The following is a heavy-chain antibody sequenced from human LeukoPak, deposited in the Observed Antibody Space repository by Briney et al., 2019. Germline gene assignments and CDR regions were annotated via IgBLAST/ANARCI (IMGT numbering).Heavy chain of an antibody. Sequence: PGGSLRLSCAASGFTFSSYGIHWVRQAPGKGLEWVAATSYDGSSKYYAVSVKGRFTISRDNSKNTLYLQMNSLRAEDTAVYYCARDQGVVVHGKYHYYGMDVWGQGTTVTVSS. CDR1: GFTFSSYG. D-gene: IGHD3-22*01. CDR3: ARDQGVVVHGKYHYYGMDV. CDR2: TSYDGSSK. V-gene: IGHV3-30*03. J-gene: IGHJ6*02.